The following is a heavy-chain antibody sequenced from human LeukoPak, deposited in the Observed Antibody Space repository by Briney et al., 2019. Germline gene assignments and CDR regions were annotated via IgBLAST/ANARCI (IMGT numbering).Heavy chain of an antibody. J-gene: IGHJ3*02. D-gene: IGHD1-26*01. CDR1: GFTVSSNY. Sequence: GGALRLSCAAPGFTVSSNYMSWVRQAPGKGLEGVSEIYSDGSTYYAASVKGRFSISRDNSKNTVYLQVNSLRAEDTAVYYCARELREHGVFDIWGQGTMDTVSS. CDR2: IYSDGST. CDR3: ARELREHGVFDI. V-gene: IGHV3-53*01.